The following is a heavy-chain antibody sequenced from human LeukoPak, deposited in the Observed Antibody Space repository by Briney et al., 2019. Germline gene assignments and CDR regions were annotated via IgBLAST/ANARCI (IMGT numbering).Heavy chain of an antibody. CDR2: INPNSGGT. V-gene: IGHV1-2*02. D-gene: IGHD3-3*01. J-gene: IGHJ6*03. Sequence: GASAKVSCKASGYTFTGYYMHWVRQAPGQGLEWMGWINPNSGGTNYAQKFQGRVTMTRDTSISTAYMELSRLRSDDTAVYYCARDASLRSAFLHYYYYMDVWGKGTTVTVSS. CDR3: ARDASLRSAFLHYYYYMDV. CDR1: GYTFTGYY.